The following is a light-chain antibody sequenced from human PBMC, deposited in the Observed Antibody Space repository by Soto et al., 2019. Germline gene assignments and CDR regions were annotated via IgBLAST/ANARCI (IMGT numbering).Light chain of an antibody. CDR3: QQYNSYSST. V-gene: IGKV1-5*03. J-gene: IGKJ1*01. Sequence: DLQMTQSPSTLSGSVGARVTITCRASQTISSWLAWYQQKPGKAPNLLIYKASTLKSGVPSRFSGSGSGTEFTLTISSLQPDDVATYYCQQYNSYSSTFGHGTKVDIK. CDR2: KAS. CDR1: QTISSW.